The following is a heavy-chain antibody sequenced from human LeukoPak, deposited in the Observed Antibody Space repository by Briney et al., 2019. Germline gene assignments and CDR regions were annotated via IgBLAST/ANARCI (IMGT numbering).Heavy chain of an antibody. D-gene: IGHD6-13*01. CDR2: ISGSGGST. J-gene: IGHJ4*02. Sequence: GGSLRLSCAASGFTFSSYAMSWVRQAPGKGLEWVSAISGSGGSTYYTDSVKGRFTISRDNSKNTLYLQMNSLRAEDTAVYYCAKQYSSSWSTYFDYWGQGTLVTVSS. CDR3: AKQYSSSWSTYFDY. V-gene: IGHV3-23*01. CDR1: GFTFSSYA.